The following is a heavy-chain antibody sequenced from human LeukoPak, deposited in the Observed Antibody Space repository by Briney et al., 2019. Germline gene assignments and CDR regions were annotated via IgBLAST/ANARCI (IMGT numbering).Heavy chain of an antibody. D-gene: IGHD1-1*01. CDR3: ARGIETVNFDC. J-gene: IGHJ4*02. CDR2: IYYSGST. CDR1: GGSISSSTYY. Sequence: SETLSLTCTVSGGSISSSTYYWGWIRQPPGKGLEWIGNIYYSGSTYYNPSLKSRVTISVDTSKNQFSLKMNSVTAADTAVYYCARGIETVNFDCWGQGTLITVSS. V-gene: IGHV4-39*07.